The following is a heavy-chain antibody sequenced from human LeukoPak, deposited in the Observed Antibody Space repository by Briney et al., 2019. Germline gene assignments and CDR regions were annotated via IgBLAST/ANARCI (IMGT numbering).Heavy chain of an antibody. Sequence: GESLKISCEASGFDFTRYWIGWVRQLSGQGLEWMGTIYPADSDVRYSRPFQGQVTISADKSMNTAYLQRSSLEASDTAIYFCARHEQWEGRFDYWGQGTLVTVSS. CDR3: ARHEQWEGRFDY. D-gene: IGHD1-26*01. J-gene: IGHJ4*02. CDR2: IYPADSDV. V-gene: IGHV5-51*01. CDR1: GFDFTRYW.